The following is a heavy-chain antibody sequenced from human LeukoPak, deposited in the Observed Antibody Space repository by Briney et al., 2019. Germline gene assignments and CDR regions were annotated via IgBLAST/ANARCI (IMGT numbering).Heavy chain of an antibody. D-gene: IGHD3-22*01. CDR3: AAGLDYYDSSGFDY. CDR1: GFTFSSYE. J-gene: IGHJ4*02. CDR2: ISSSGSTI. Sequence: GGSLRLSCAASGFTFSSYEMNRVRQAPGKGLEWVSYISSSGSTIYYADSVKGRFTISRDNAKNSLYLQMNSLRAGDTAVYYCAAGLDYYDSSGFDYWGQGTLVTVSS. V-gene: IGHV3-48*03.